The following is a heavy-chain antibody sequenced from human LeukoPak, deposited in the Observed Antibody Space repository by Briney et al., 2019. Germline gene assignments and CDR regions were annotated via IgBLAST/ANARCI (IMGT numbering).Heavy chain of an antibody. CDR2: ISYDGTNK. Sequence: PGKSLRLSCAASGFTFSHSGMHWVRQAPGKGLEWVAVISYDGTNKYFADSVKGRFSIARDNSKNTLYLQMNSLRVEDTAVYYCARDGGGPDAFDIWGQGTMVTVS. CDR1: GFTFSHSG. V-gene: IGHV3-30*03. CDR3: ARDGGGPDAFDI. J-gene: IGHJ3*02.